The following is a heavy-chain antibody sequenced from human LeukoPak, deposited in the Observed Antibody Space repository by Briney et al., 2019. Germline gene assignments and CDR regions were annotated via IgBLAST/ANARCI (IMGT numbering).Heavy chain of an antibody. D-gene: IGHD2-21*01. CDR3: ARGGDWSNYFDY. CDR1: GYTFTTYG. J-gene: IGHJ4*02. CDR2: ISAYNGDT. Sequence: ASVRVSCKASGYTFTTYGVTWVRQAPGQGLEWMGWISAYNGDTSYAQKLQGRVTTTTDTSTSTAYMELWSLRSDDTAVYYCARGGDWSNYFDYWGQGTLVTVSS. V-gene: IGHV1-18*01.